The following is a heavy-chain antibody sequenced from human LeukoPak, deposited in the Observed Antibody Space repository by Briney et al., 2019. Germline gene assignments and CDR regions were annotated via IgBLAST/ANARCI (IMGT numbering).Heavy chain of an antibody. J-gene: IGHJ4*02. CDR1: GCTFSSYA. Sequence: GGSLRLSCAASGCTFSSYAMSWVRQAPGKGLEWVSAISGSCGSTYYADSVKGRFTISRDNSKNTLYLQMNSLRAEDTAVYYCAKEGRFLEWLLPDYWGQGTLVTVSS. D-gene: IGHD3-3*01. V-gene: IGHV3-23*01. CDR3: AKEGRFLEWLLPDY. CDR2: ISGSCGST.